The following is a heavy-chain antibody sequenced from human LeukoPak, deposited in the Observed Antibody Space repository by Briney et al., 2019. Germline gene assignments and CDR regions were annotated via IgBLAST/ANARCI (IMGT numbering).Heavy chain of an antibody. Sequence: SGTLSLTCAVSGGSISSSNWWSWARQPPGKGLEWIGEIYHSGSTNYNPSLKSRVTISVDKSKNQFSLKLSSVTAADTAVYYCARDLAHYYDSSGSPGYWGRGTLVTVSS. CDR2: IYHSGST. D-gene: IGHD3-22*01. CDR1: GGSISSSNW. J-gene: IGHJ4*02. CDR3: ARDLAHYYDSSGSPGY. V-gene: IGHV4-4*02.